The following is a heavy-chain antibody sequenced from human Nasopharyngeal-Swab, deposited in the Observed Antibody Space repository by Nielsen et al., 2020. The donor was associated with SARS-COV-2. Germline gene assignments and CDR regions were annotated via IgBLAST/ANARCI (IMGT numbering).Heavy chain of an antibody. CDR3: ARVLDYYDSSGYDTWDVFAL. D-gene: IGHD3-22*01. CDR2: IWYDGSNK. J-gene: IGHJ3*01. CDR1: GFTFSSYG. V-gene: IGHV3-33*01. Sequence: GGSLRLSCAASGFTFSSYGMHWVRQAPGKGLEWVAVIWYDGSNKYYADSVKGRFTISRDNSKNTLYLQMNSLRAEDTAVYYCARVLDYYDSSGYDTWDVFALWGQGTMVTVSS.